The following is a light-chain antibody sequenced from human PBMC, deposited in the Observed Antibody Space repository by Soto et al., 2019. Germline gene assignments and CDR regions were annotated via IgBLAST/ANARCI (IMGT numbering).Light chain of an antibody. Sequence: DIVLTQSPGPLSLSPGNSAALSCRASQSVTGDKVAWYQQRPGQAPRLLIYGRSTRATDIPARFRGSGSGTDYTHTINRMEPEYFSLYYCQQYGNSPFTFGQGTNLEI. V-gene: IGKV3-20*01. J-gene: IGKJ2*01. CDR1: QSVTGDK. CDR2: GRS. CDR3: QQYGNSPFT.